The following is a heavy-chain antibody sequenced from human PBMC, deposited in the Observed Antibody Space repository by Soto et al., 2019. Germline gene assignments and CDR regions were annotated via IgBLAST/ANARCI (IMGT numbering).Heavy chain of an antibody. D-gene: IGHD1-7*01. J-gene: IGHJ6*03. CDR1: GFTFSSYG. V-gene: IGHV3-33*01. CDR2: IWYDGSNK. CDR3: AGTTSLQWYYMDV. Sequence: PGESLKISWAASGFTFSSYGMHWVRQAPGKGLEWVAVIWYDGSNKYYAVSVKSRITVNPDTSKNQFSLHLNSVTPEDTAVYYCAGTTSLQWYYMDVWDKGTTVTVSS.